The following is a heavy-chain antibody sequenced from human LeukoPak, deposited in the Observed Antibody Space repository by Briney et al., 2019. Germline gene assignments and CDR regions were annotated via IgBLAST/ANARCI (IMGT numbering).Heavy chain of an antibody. Sequence: PEGSLRLSCAASGFTFSSYGMSWVRRAPGKGLEWVSSISDSGSTTYYPDSVKGRFSISRDNSKNTFYLQMNSLRAEDTAVYYCAKRTSYHIDVWGKGTTVTVSS. CDR1: GFTFSSYG. J-gene: IGHJ6*03. V-gene: IGHV3-23*01. CDR2: ISDSGSTT. CDR3: AKRTSYHIDV.